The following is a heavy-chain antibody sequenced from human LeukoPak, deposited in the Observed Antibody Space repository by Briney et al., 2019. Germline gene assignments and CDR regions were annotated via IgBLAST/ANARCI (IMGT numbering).Heavy chain of an antibody. CDR2: ISTSGGT. J-gene: IGHJ6*03. V-gene: IGHV4-4*07. D-gene: IGHD2-2*01. Sequence: PSETLSLTCSVSGGSISGYYWSWIRQPAGKGLEWMGRISTSGGTNYSPSLKSRLTVSMDTSKKHFSLRLSSVIAADTALYYCARLVPADPYTYYMDVWGKGITVTVSS. CDR3: ARLVPADPYTYYMDV. CDR1: GGSISGYY.